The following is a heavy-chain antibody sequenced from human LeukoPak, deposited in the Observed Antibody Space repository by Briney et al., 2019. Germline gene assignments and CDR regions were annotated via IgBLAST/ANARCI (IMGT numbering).Heavy chain of an antibody. J-gene: IGHJ4*02. CDR3: ARASEGNYYGSGSHDY. Sequence: SETLSLTCTVSGGSISSYYWSWIRQPPGKELEWIGYIYYSGTTNYNPSLKSRVTISVDTSKNQFSLKLSSVTAADTAVYYCARASEGNYYGSGSHDYWGQGTLVTVSS. D-gene: IGHD3-10*01. CDR1: GGSISSYY. CDR2: IYYSGTT. V-gene: IGHV4-59*01.